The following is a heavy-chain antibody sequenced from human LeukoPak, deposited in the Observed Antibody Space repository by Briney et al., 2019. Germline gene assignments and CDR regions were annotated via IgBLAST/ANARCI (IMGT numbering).Heavy chain of an antibody. D-gene: IGHD3-9*01. CDR3: AKQPILSGYYSSNYYYYGMDV. Sequence: ASVKVSCKASGYTFTNYYMHWVRQAPGQGLEWMGIINPSGGSTSYAQKFQGRVTMTRDTSTSTVYMELSSLRSEDTAVYYCAKQPILSGYYSSNYYYYGMDVWGQGTTVTVSS. CDR2: INPSGGST. J-gene: IGHJ6*02. V-gene: IGHV1-46*01. CDR1: GYTFTNYY.